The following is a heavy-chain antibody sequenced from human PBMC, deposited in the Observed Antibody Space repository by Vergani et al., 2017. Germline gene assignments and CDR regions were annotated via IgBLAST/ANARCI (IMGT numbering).Heavy chain of an antibody. CDR3: ARLLPTTGAYDY. CDR2: IGTAGDT. Sequence: EVQLVESGGGLVQPGGSLRLSCAASGFTFGRYDMHWVRQATGKRLEWVSAIGTAGDTYYPGSVKGRFTISRENARNSLYLQMSSLRAGDTAVYYCARLLPTTGAYDYWGQGTLVTVSS. CDR1: GFTFGRYD. D-gene: IGHD1-1*01. V-gene: IGHV3-13*01. J-gene: IGHJ4*02.